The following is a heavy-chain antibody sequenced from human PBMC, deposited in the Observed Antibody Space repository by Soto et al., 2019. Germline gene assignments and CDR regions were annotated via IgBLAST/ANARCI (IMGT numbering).Heavy chain of an antibody. Sequence: QVQLVQSGAEVKKPGASVKVSCKASGYTFSTFGISWVRQAPGQGLEWMGWMSPNNGNTNYARKFQGRVTMTTDTSTRTAYMVLRSLKSDDTAVYYCARDPGGATGFDPWGQGTLVTVSS. V-gene: IGHV1-18*04. J-gene: IGHJ5*02. D-gene: IGHD1-1*01. CDR2: MSPNNGNT. CDR3: ARDPGGATGFDP. CDR1: GYTFSTFG.